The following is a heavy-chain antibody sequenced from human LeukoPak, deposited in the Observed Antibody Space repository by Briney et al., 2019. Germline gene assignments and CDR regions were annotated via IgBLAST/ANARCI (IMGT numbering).Heavy chain of an antibody. CDR3: GKGVSIRFFNKAWQDY. CDR2: ISGSGAST. Sequence: GGSLRLSCAASGFTFSSYAMSWVRQAPGKGLEWVSAISGSGASTYYADSVKGRFTISRDNSKNTLYLQMNSLRAEDTAVYYCGKGVSIRFFNKAWQDYWGQGTLVTVSS. CDR1: GFTFSSYA. D-gene: IGHD3-3*01. J-gene: IGHJ4*02. V-gene: IGHV3-23*01.